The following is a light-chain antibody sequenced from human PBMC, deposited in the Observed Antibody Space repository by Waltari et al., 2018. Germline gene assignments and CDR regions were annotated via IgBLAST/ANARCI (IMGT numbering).Light chain of an antibody. J-gene: IGKJ1*01. V-gene: IGKV1-33*01. CDR2: RAS. CDR3: QKHDNSPWT. Sequence: DIQMTQSPSSLSASVGDRDTITCRASQAISNWLAWYQQKPGKAPKLLIYRASNLETGVPSRFSGSGSGTDLTLTISSLQPEDIATYYCQKHDNSPWTFGQGTKVEIK. CDR1: QAISNW.